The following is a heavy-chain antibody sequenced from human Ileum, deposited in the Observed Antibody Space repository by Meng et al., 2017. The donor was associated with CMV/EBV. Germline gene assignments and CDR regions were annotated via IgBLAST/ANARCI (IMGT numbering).Heavy chain of an antibody. D-gene: IGHD6-13*01. CDR3: ARDGRHSSSFYYWFDP. J-gene: IGHJ5*02. CDR1: GFTFSNYY. V-gene: IGHV3-7*01. CDR2: IKEDGSEM. Sequence: GGSLRLSCAASGFTFSNYYMTWARQVPGKGLEWVANIKEDGSEMRYVDSVKGRFTISRDNAQNSLYLHMNSLRVEDTAVYYCARDGRHSSSFYYWFDPWGQGTRVTGSS.